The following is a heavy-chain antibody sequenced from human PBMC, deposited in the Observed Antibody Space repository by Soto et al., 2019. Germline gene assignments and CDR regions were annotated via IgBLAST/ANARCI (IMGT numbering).Heavy chain of an antibody. CDR2: IYYSGST. Sequence: SETLSLTCTVSGGSISSGGYYWSWIRQHPGKGLEWIGYIYYSGSTYYNPSLKSRVTISVDTSKNQFSLKLSSVTAADTAVYYCARGGNGGSSWFRSAFDIWGQGTMVTVSS. CDR3: ARGGNGGSSWFRSAFDI. D-gene: IGHD6-13*01. CDR1: GGSISSGGYY. J-gene: IGHJ3*02. V-gene: IGHV4-31*03.